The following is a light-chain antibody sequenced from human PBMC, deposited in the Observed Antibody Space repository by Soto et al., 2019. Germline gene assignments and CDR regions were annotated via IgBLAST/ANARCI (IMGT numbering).Light chain of an antibody. J-gene: IGLJ2*01. CDR1: SSDVGGYNY. CDR3: SSYTSTSTPVL. Sequence: QSVLTQPASVSGSPGQSITISCTGTSSDVGGYNYVSWCQQHPGKAPRLMIFEVSNRPSGISDRFSGSKSGNTASLTISGLQPEDEADYHCSSYTSTSTPVLFGGGTKVTVL. CDR2: EVS. V-gene: IGLV2-14*01.